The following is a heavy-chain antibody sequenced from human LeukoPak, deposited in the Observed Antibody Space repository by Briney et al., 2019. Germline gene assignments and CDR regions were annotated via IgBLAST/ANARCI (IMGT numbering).Heavy chain of an antibody. V-gene: IGHV1-18*01. CDR2: ISAYNGNT. CDR3: ARVGGRYQLLYGDYYYYYMDV. D-gene: IGHD2-2*02. J-gene: IGHJ6*03. Sequence: GASVKVSCKASGYTFTSYGISWVRQAPGQGLEWMGWISAYNGNTNYAQKLQGRVTMTTDTSTSTAYMELRSLRSDDTAVYYCARVGGRYQLLYGDYYYYYMDVWGQGTTVTVSS. CDR1: GYTFTSYG.